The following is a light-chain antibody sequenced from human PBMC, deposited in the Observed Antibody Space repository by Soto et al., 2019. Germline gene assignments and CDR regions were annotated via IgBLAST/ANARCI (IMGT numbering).Light chain of an antibody. CDR3: QQYHSTPWT. J-gene: IGKJ1*01. CDR2: WAS. Sequence: DLVMTQSPDSLAVSLGERATINCKSSQNVFYSSNNKNYLAWYQQKPGQPPKLLIYWASTRESGVPDRLSGSGSGTDFTLTISSLQAEDVAVYYCQQYHSTPWTFGQGTKVEIK. V-gene: IGKV4-1*01. CDR1: QNVFYSSNNKNY.